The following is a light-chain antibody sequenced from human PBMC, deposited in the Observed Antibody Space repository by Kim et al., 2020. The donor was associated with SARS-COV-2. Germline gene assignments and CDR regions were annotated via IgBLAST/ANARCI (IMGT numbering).Light chain of an antibody. J-gene: IGLJ2*01. Sequence: LSPGQPASITCSGDKLGAKYACWYQQKPGQPPVLVIYQDNKRPSGIPKRFSGSNSGNTATLTISGTQAMDEAVYFCQAWDSSFVVFGGGPQLTVL. CDR3: QAWDSSFVV. V-gene: IGLV3-1*01. CDR2: QDN. CDR1: KLGAKY.